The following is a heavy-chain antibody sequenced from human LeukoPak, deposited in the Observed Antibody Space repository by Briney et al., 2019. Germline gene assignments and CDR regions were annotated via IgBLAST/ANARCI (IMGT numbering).Heavy chain of an antibody. Sequence: GGSLRLSCAASGFTFSKAWMSWVRQAPGKGLEWVGRIKTKTDGGTTDYAAPVKGRFTISRDDSENTLYLQMNSLKTEDTALYYCTTTVKYGDYDYWGQGTLVTVSS. D-gene: IGHD4-17*01. CDR1: GFTFSKAW. J-gene: IGHJ4*02. CDR2: IKTKTDGGTT. V-gene: IGHV3-15*01. CDR3: TTTVKYGDYDY.